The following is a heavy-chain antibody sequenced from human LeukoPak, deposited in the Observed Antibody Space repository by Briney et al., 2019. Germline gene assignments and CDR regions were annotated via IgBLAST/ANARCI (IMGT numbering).Heavy chain of an antibody. CDR2: IYYSGST. Sequence: SETLSLTCTVSGGSISSDSYYWGWIRQPPGKGLQWIGCIYYSGSTYYKPSLKSRVTISVDTSKNQFSLKLSSVTAADTAVYYCARLYYYYYYMDVWGKGTTVTVSS. CDR1: GGSISSDSYY. V-gene: IGHV4-39*01. CDR3: ARLYYYYYYMDV. J-gene: IGHJ6*03.